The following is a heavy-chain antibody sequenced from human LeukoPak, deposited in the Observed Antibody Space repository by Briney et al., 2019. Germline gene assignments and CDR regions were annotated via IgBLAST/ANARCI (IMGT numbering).Heavy chain of an antibody. J-gene: IGHJ4*02. Sequence: QPGRSLRLSCAAPGFTFSSYGMHWVRQAPGKGLEWVAVIWYDGSNKYYADSVKGRFTISRDNSKNTLYLQMNSLRAEDTAVYYCARDSSGYEDLDYWGQGTLVTVSS. CDR1: GFTFSSYG. CDR2: IWYDGSNK. V-gene: IGHV3-33*01. D-gene: IGHD3-22*01. CDR3: ARDSSGYEDLDY.